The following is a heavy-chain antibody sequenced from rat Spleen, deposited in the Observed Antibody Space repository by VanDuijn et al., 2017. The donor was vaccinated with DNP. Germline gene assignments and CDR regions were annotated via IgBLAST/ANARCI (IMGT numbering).Heavy chain of an antibody. CDR3: ARLRREWEVRAIDG. CDR1: GYSITSNY. V-gene: IGHV3-1*01. J-gene: IGHJ4*01. D-gene: IGHD5-1*01. Sequence: EVQLQESGPGLVKPSQSLSLTCSVTGYSITSNYWGWIRKFPGSEMEWIGHISYGGSTRYHPSLKSRISITREASEEQFFLQLNSLTTEDTAIYLCARLRREWEVRAIDGWCRGTSVTVSS. CDR2: ISYGGST.